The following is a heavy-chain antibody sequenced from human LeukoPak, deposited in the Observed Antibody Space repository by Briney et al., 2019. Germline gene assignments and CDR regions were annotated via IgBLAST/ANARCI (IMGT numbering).Heavy chain of an antibody. D-gene: IGHD4-17*01. CDR2: ISAYNGNT. CDR3: ARIERTVTTSDY. CDR1: GYTFTSYG. V-gene: IGHV1-18*01. J-gene: IGHJ4*02. Sequence: ASVKVSCKASGYTFTSYGISWVRQAPGQGLEWMGWISAYNGNTNYAQKLQGRVTMTTDTSTSTAYMELRSLTSDDTAVYYCARIERTVTTSDYWGQATLPSVPS.